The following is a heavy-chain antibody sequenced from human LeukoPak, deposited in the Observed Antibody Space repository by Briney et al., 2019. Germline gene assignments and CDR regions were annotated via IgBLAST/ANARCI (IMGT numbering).Heavy chain of an antibody. Sequence: SETLSLTCAVYGGSFSGYYWSWIRQPPGKGLEWIGAINHSGSTNYNPSLKSGVTISVDTSKNQFSLKLSSVTAADTAVYYCASPKLGYCSGGSCYDRFWFDPWGQGTLVTVSS. D-gene: IGHD2-15*01. CDR3: ASPKLGYCSGGSCYDRFWFDP. CDR2: INHSGST. J-gene: IGHJ5*02. CDR1: GGSFSGYY. V-gene: IGHV4-34*01.